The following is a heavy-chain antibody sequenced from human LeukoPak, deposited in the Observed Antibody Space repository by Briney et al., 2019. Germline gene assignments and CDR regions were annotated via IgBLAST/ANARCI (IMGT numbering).Heavy chain of an antibody. CDR3: AKAPSYSSSWPDAFDI. CDR2: IRYDGSHK. Sequence: GGSLRLSCAASGFTFSSYGMHWVRQAPGRGLEWVAYIRYDGSHKYYIDSVKGRFTISRDNSKNTLYLQMNSLRPEDTAVYYCAKAPSYSSSWPDAFDIWGQGTMVTVSS. CDR1: GFTFSSYG. J-gene: IGHJ3*02. D-gene: IGHD6-13*01. V-gene: IGHV3-30*02.